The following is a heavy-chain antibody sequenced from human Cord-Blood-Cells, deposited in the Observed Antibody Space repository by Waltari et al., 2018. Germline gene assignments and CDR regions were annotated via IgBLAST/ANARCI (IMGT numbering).Heavy chain of an antibody. J-gene: IGHJ3*02. D-gene: IGHD2-8*01. CDR3: AKVSPPYCTNGVCYAFDI. CDR2: ISGSGGST. V-gene: IGHV3-23*01. CDR1: GLTFSSYA. Sequence: EVQLLESGGGLVQPGGSLRLSCAASGLTFSSYAMSWVRQAPGRGLEWVSAISGSGGSTYYADSVKGRFTISRDNSKNTLYLQMNSLRAEDTAVYYCAKVSPPYCTNGVCYAFDIWGQGTMVTVSS.